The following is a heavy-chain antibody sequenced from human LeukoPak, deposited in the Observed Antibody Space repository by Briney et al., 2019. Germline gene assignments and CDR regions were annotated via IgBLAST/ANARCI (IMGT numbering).Heavy chain of an antibody. CDR2: IYYSGST. D-gene: IGHD4-23*01. V-gene: IGHV4-59*12. J-gene: IGHJ4*02. CDR3: ARVYQSSGISSGYFDY. Sequence: SETLSLTCAASGGSISSYYWSWIRQPPEKGLEWIGYIYYSGSTSYNPSLRSRATISLDTPKNQVSLKLSSATAADTAMYYCARVYQSSGISSGYFDYWGQGSGVSVS. CDR1: GGSISSYY.